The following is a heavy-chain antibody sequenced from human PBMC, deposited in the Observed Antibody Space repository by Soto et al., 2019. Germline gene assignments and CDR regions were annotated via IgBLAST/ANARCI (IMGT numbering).Heavy chain of an antibody. D-gene: IGHD2-8*01. V-gene: IGHV3-23*05. Sequence: GGSLRLSCVASGFTFDTYAMTWVRQAPGKGLEWVSVISDTATYYADSVKGRFSISRDNSRSTLYLQMNSVRAEDMATYYCATQAEGSLMGPLDYWGPGTLVTVSS. CDR2: ISDTAT. CDR1: GFTFDTYA. CDR3: ATQAEGSLMGPLDY. J-gene: IGHJ4*02.